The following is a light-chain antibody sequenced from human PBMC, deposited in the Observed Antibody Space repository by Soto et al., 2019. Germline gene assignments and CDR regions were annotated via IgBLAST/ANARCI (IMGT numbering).Light chain of an antibody. CDR1: QSISSSY. CDR2: GAS. J-gene: IGKJ1*01. CDR3: QQYGSAPAWT. V-gene: IGKV3-20*01. Sequence: EIVLTQSPGTLSLSPGERATLSCRASQSISSSYLAWCQQKPGQAPRLLIYGASKRATGIPDRFSGSGSGTDFTLTISRLESEDLAVYYCQQYGSAPAWTFGQGTKVEIK.